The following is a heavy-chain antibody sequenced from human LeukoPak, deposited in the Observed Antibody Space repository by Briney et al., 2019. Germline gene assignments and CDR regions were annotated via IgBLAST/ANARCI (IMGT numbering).Heavy chain of an antibody. CDR3: RDVSYRGDY. CDR1: GGSFSGYY. D-gene: IGHD3-16*02. V-gene: IGHV4-34*01. J-gene: IGHJ4*02. CDR2: INHSGST. Sequence: SETLSLTCAVYGGSFSGYYWSWIRQPPGKGLEWIGEINHSGSTNYNPSLKSRVTISVDTSKNQFSLKLSSVTAADTAVYYCRDVSYRGDYWGQGTLVTVSS.